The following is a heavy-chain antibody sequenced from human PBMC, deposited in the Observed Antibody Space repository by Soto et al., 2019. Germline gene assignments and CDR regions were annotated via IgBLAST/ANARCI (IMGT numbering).Heavy chain of an antibody. CDR3: ARDSSSWSSDYYGMDV. Sequence: QVQLVESGGGVVQPGRSLRLSCAASGFTFSRYGMHWVRQAPGKGLEWVAVIWYDGSNKYYADSVKGRFTISRDNSKNTLYLQMNSLRAEDTAVYYCARDSSSWSSDYYGMDVWGQGTTVTVSS. D-gene: IGHD6-13*01. CDR1: GFTFSRYG. CDR2: IWYDGSNK. J-gene: IGHJ6*02. V-gene: IGHV3-33*01.